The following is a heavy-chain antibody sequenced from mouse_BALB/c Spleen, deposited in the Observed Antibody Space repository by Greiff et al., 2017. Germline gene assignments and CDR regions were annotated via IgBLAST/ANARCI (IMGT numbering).Heavy chain of an antibody. J-gene: IGHJ3*01. CDR1: GYTFTSYW. Sequence: QVQLQQPGAELVKPGASVKLSCKASGYTFTSYWMHWVKQRPGQGLEWIGEINPSNGRTNYNEKFKSKATLTVDKSSSTAYLQLSSLTSEDTAVYYCARGGYYAYWGQGTLVTVSA. CDR3: ARGGYYAY. V-gene: IGHV1S81*02. CDR2: INPSNGRT. D-gene: IGHD2-3*01.